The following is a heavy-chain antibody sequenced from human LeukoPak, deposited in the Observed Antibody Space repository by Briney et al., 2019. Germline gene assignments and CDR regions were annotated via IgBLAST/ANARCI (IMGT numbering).Heavy chain of an antibody. D-gene: IGHD5-18*01. CDR1: GFTFSSYS. CDR3: ATGYSYGYGSGPDY. CDR2: ISSSSSYI. V-gene: IGHV3-21*01. Sequence: GGSLRLSCAASGFTFSSYSMSWVRQAPGKGLEWVSSISSSSSYIYYADSVKGRFTISRDNAKNSLYLQMNSLRAEDTAVYYCATGYSYGYGSGPDYWGQGTLVTVST. J-gene: IGHJ4*02.